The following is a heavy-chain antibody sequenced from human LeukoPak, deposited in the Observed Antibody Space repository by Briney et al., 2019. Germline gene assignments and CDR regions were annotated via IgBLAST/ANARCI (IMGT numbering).Heavy chain of an antibody. Sequence: ASVKVSCKASGYTFTSYGISWVRQAPGQGLEWMGWISAYNGNTNYAQKLQGRVTMTTDTPTSTAYMELRSLRSDDTAVYYCAREGPYSGNYYEDYWGQGTLVTVSS. J-gene: IGHJ4*02. D-gene: IGHD1-26*01. V-gene: IGHV1-18*01. CDR2: ISAYNGNT. CDR1: GYTFTSYG. CDR3: AREGPYSGNYYEDY.